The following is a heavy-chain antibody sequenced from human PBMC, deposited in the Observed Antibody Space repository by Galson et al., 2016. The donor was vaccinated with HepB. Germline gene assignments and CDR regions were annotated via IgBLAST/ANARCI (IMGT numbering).Heavy chain of an antibody. V-gene: IGHV3-23*01. Sequence: SLRLSCAASGFTFSGYAMSWVRQAPGKGLECVSSISGNGGTTYYADSVKGRFTISRDNSQNTLYLQMNCLRADDTAVYYCAKTLLGGMDVWGQGTTVTVSS. CDR2: ISGNGGTT. CDR3: AKTLLGGMDV. CDR1: GFTFSGYA. D-gene: IGHD2-21*01. J-gene: IGHJ6*02.